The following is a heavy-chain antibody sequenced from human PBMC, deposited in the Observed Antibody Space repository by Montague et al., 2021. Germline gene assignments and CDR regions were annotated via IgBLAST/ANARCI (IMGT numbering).Heavy chain of an antibody. CDR3: ARAGPRTYGGDSLDY. J-gene: IGHJ4*02. CDR1: GGSISSSPFY. Sequence: SETLSLTCTVSGGSISSSPFYWGWIHQSPGKGLEWIGSNYYRGNTYYNPSLKSRVSLSIDTSENQFSLKMNSVTAADTAVYYCARAGPRTYGGDSLDYWGQGALVTVSS. V-gene: IGHV4-39*01. D-gene: IGHD3-10*01. CDR2: NYYRGNT.